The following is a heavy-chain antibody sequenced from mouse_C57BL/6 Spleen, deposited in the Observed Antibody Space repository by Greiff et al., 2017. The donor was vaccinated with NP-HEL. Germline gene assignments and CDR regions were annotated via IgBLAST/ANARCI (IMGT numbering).Heavy chain of an antibody. Sequence: DVKLQESGGGLVQPGGSMKLSCVASGFTFSNYWMNWVRQSPEKGLEWVAQIRLKSDNYATHYAESVKGRFTISRDDSKSSVYLQMNNLRAEDTGIYYCTKIYYDYDEGYFDYWGQGTTLTVSS. J-gene: IGHJ2*01. V-gene: IGHV6-3*01. CDR1: GFTFSNYW. CDR2: IRLKSDNYAT. CDR3: TKIYYDYDEGYFDY. D-gene: IGHD2-4*01.